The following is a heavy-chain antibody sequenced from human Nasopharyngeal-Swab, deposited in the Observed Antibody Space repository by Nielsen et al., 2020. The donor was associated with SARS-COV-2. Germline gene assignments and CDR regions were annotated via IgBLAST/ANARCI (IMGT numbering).Heavy chain of an antibody. CDR3: AKIGSVDY. CDR1: GFTFDDYA. Sequence: LKISCAASGFTFDDYAMHWVRQAPGKGLEWVSGISWNSGSIGYADSVKGRFTISRDNAKNSLYLQMNSLRAEDTALYYCAKIGSVDYWGQGTLVTVSS. D-gene: IGHD5-12*01. J-gene: IGHJ4*02. V-gene: IGHV3-9*01. CDR2: ISWNSGSI.